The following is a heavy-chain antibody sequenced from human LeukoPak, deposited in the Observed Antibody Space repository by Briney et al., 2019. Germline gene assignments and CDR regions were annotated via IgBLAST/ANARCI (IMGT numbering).Heavy chain of an antibody. V-gene: IGHV1-2*02. J-gene: IGHJ4*02. CDR2: TNTNSGGT. Sequence: GASVKVSCKASGYTFTEYYIHWVRQAPGQGPEWMGWTNTNSGGTNYAQKFQGRASMTRDTSITTAYMELSRLRSDDTAVYFCMRGPGTWGQGTLVTVSS. D-gene: IGHD1-7*01. CDR1: GYTFTEYY. CDR3: MRGPGT.